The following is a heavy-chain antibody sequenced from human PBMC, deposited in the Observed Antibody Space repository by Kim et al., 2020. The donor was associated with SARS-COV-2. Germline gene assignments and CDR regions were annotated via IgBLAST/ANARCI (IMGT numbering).Heavy chain of an antibody. CDR2: IRSKAYGGTT. J-gene: IGHJ4*02. V-gene: IGHV3-49*03. D-gene: IGHD3-22*01. CDR1: GFTFGDHA. CDR3: TSSRPYYYDSSGYYFFFDS. Sequence: GGSLRLSCTASGFTFGDHAMSWFRQAPGKGLEWVGFIRSKAYGGTTQYAASVKGRFTISRDDSKSIAYLQMNSRKAEDTGGYYCTSSRPYYYDSSGYYFFFDSWGPGTLVTVSS.